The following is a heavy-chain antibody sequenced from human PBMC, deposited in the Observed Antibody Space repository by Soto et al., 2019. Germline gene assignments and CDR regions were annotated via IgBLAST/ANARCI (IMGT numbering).Heavy chain of an antibody. J-gene: IGHJ4*02. CDR2: ISGSGGST. Sequence: GGSLRLSCAASGFTFSSYAMSWVRQAPGKGLEWVSAISGSGGSTYYADSVKGRFTISRDNSKNTLYLQMNSLRAEDTAVYYCAKDPQTSSIAVAGIFDYWGQGTLVTVSS. D-gene: IGHD6-19*01. CDR3: AKDPQTSSIAVAGIFDY. CDR1: GFTFSSYA. V-gene: IGHV3-23*01.